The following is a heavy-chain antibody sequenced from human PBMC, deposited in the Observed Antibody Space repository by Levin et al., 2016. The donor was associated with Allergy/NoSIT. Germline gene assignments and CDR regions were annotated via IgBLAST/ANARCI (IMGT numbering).Heavy chain of an antibody. D-gene: IGHD6-13*01. CDR3: AKGVRYSSSWNDAFDI. CDR2: ISGSGGST. Sequence: WIRQPPGKGLEWVSAISGSGGSTYYADSVKGRFTISRDNSKNTLYLQMNSLRAEDTAVYYCAKGVRYSSSWNDAFDIWGQGTMVTVSS. J-gene: IGHJ3*02. V-gene: IGHV3-23*01.